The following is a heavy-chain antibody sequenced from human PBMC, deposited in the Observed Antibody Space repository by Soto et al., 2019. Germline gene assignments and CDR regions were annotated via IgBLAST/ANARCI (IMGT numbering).Heavy chain of an antibody. J-gene: IGHJ6*02. D-gene: IGHD3-16*01. Sequence: PGGSLRLSCAASGFTFSSYAMSWVRQAPGKGLEWVSVISGSGGSTYYADSVKGRFTISRDNSKNMLYLQMDSLRAEDTAVYYCAKFGAGRRPYYFYGMDVWGQGATVTVSS. CDR2: ISGSGGST. CDR1: GFTFSSYA. CDR3: AKFGAGRRPYYFYGMDV. V-gene: IGHV3-23*01.